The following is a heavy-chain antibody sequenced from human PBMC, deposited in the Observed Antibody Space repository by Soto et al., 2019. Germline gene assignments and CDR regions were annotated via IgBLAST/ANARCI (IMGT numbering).Heavy chain of an antibody. CDR2: ISFDVSSK. CDR1: GFPFSSYT. D-gene: IGHD5-12*01. CDR3: PTETVPPLKPYQGIYYYGQGI. V-gene: IGHV3-30*09. Sequence: QEHLVESGGGVVQPGGSLTLSCTASGFPFSSYTMHWLRRAPGKGLEWVGIISFDVSSKYYADWLKGRIVISRDNSKASLHLQMDPPGPHDKAIYYCPTETVPPLKPYQGIYYYGQGIWGQRTTVTVSS. J-gene: IGHJ6*02.